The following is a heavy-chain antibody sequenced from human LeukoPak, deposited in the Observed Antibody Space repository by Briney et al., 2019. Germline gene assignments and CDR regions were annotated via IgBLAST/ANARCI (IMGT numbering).Heavy chain of an antibody. CDR2: IHNSGTT. V-gene: IGHV4-34*01. J-gene: IGHJ4*02. CDR3: ARRYYYNLGSFPFDF. D-gene: IGHD3-10*01. Sequence: SETLSLTCAVSGGPFSGYFWSWIRQSSGKGLEWIGEIHNSGTTNYNSSLNSRVTISEDTSKNRFYLNLSSVTAADTAVYYCARRYYYNLGSFPFDFWGQGTLVTVSS. CDR1: GGPFSGYF.